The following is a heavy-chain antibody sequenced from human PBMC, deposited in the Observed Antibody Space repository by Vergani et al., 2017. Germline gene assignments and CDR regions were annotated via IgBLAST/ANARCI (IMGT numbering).Heavy chain of an antibody. D-gene: IGHD2-2*01. V-gene: IGHV4-38-2*02. CDR2: FYHSGST. CDR1: GYSISSGYS. J-gene: IGHJ4*02. CDR3: ARVVAAKYQLLSPDY. Sequence: QVQLQESGPGLVKPSETLSLTCTVSGYSISSGYSWGWIRQPPGKGLEWIGSFYHSGSTYYHPSLKSRVTISVDTAKNQFSLKLSSVTAADTAVYYCARVVAAKYQLLSPDYWGQGTLVTVSS.